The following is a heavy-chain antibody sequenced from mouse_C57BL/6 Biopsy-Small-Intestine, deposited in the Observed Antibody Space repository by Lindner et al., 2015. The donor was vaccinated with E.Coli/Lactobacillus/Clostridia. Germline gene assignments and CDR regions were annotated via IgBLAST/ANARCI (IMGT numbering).Heavy chain of an antibody. CDR1: GYTFTSYW. V-gene: IGHV1-5*01. D-gene: IGHD1-1*01. Sequence: VQLQESGAVVARPGASVRMSCKTSGYTFTSYWIHWIKQRPGQGLEWMGAIYPGNSDPTYNQKFRDRANLTAVTSANTVSMELSSLTFEDSAVYYCTYGNPNPFAYWGQGTLVTVSA. J-gene: IGHJ3*01. CDR2: IYPGNSDP. CDR3: TYGNPNPFAY.